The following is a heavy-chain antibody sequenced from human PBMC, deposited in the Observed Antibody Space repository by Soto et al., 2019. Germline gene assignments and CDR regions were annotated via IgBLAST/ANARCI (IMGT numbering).Heavy chain of an antibody. CDR2: IIPILGIA. D-gene: IGHD3-10*01. Sequence: QVQLVQSGAEVKKPASSVKVSCKASGGTFSSYTISWVRQAPGQGLEWMGRIIPILGIANYAQKFQGRVTITADKSTSTAYMELSSLRSEDTAVYYCARVGYYGSGTSLGGMDVWGQGTTVTVSS. V-gene: IGHV1-69*02. CDR3: ARVGYYGSGTSLGGMDV. J-gene: IGHJ6*02. CDR1: GGTFSSYT.